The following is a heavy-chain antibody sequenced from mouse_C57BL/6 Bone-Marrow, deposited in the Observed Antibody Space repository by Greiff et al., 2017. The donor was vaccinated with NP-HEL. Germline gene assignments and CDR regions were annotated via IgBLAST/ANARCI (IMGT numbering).Heavy chain of an antibody. D-gene: IGHD2-14*01. CDR1: GYTFTSYW. CDR3: AREEVPGGFAY. V-gene: IGHV1-52*01. Sequence: QVQLQQPGAELVRPGSSVKLSCKASGYTFTSYWMHWVKQRPIQGLEWIGNIYPSDSETNYNQKFKDKATLTVDKSSSTAYMQLSSLTSEDSAVYYCAREEVPGGFAYWGQGTLVTVSA. J-gene: IGHJ3*01. CDR2: IYPSDSET.